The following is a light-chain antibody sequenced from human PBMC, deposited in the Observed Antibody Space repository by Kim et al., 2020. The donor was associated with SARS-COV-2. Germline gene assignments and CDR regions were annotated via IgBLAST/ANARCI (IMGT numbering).Light chain of an antibody. V-gene: IGKV3D-15*02. CDR2: GAS. CDR3: QQHNSSPKT. CDR1: QLIRND. J-gene: IGKJ1*01. Sequence: YSGGNSAPPCSGASQLIRNDLGWYQQKAGQAPRLVIYGASSRATGIPARFSGSGSGTDFILTINIVEPEDFAVYYCQQHNSSPKTFGQGTKVDIK.